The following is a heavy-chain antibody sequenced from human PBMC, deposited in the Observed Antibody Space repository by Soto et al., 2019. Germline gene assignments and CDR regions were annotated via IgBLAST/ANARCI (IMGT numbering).Heavy chain of an antibody. CDR3: AKDSSGWYIVASYFDY. D-gene: IGHD6-19*01. CDR1: GFTFSSYG. V-gene: IGHV3-30*18. CDR2: ISYDGSNK. Sequence: QVQLVESGGGVVQPGRSLRLSCAASGFTFSSYGMHWVRQTPGKGLEWVAVISYDGSNKYYADSVKGRFTISRDNSKNTLYLQMNSLRAEDTAVYYCAKDSSGWYIVASYFDYWGQGTLVTVSS. J-gene: IGHJ4*02.